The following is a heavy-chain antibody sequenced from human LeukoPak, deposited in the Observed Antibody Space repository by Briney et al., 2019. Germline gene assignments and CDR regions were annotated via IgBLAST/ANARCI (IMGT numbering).Heavy chain of an antibody. Sequence: SETLSLTCTVSGGSISSSSYYWGWIRQPPGKGLEWIGNIYYSGSTYYNPSLKSRVTISVDTSKNRFSLRLSSVTAADTAVYYCARVTGYMVEDYFDYWGQGTLVTVSS. J-gene: IGHJ4*02. CDR2: IYYSGST. CDR1: GGSISSSSYY. CDR3: ARVTGYMVEDYFDY. V-gene: IGHV4-39*07. D-gene: IGHD6-13*01.